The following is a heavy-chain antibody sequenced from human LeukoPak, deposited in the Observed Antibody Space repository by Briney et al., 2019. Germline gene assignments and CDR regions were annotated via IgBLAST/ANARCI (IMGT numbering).Heavy chain of an antibody. J-gene: IGHJ6*02. CDR3: ASDLYYGSGSYYNSNTYYYYGMDV. CDR2: IWYDGSNK. CDR1: GFTFSSYG. D-gene: IGHD3-10*01. Sequence: GRSLRLFCAASGFTFSSYGMHWVRQAPGKGLEWVAVIWYDGSNKYYADSVKGRFTISRDNSKNTLYLQMNSLRAEDTAVYYCASDLYYGSGSYYNSNTYYYYGMDVWGQGTTVTVSS. V-gene: IGHV3-33*01.